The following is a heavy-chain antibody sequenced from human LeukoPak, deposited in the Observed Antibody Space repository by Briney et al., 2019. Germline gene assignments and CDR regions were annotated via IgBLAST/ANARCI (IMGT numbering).Heavy chain of an antibody. CDR1: GGSFSGYY. CDR3: ARGRPWSHNPYYFDY. V-gene: IGHV4-34*01. J-gene: IGHJ4*02. CDR2: INHSGST. Sequence: PSETLSLTCAVYGGSFSGYYWSWIRQPPGKGLEWIGEINHSGSTNYNPSLKSRVTISVDTSKNQFSLKLSSVTAADTAVYYCARGRPWSHNPYYFDYWGQGTLVTVSS. D-gene: IGHD1-1*01.